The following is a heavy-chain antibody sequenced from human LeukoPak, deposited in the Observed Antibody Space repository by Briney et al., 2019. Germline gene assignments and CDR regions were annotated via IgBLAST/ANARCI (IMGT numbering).Heavy chain of an antibody. Sequence: SETLSLTCAVYGGSFSGYYWSWIRQPPGKGLEWIGEINHSGSTNYNPSLKSRVTISVDTSKNQFSLKLTSVTAADTAVYYCTSSVYCSSTSCYFSDYWGQGTLVTVSS. CDR3: TSSVYCSSTSCYFSDY. J-gene: IGHJ4*02. CDR1: GGSFSGYY. CDR2: INHSGST. V-gene: IGHV4-34*01. D-gene: IGHD2-2*01.